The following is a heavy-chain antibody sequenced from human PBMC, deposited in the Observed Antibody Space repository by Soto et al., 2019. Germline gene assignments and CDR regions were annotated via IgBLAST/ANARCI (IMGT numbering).Heavy chain of an antibody. J-gene: IGHJ6*02. CDR2: IYSGGTT. Sequence: EVQLVESGGGLVQPGGSLRLSCAGSALTASKNYMSWVRQPPGKGLEWVSVIYSGGTTYYADSVKDRFSISRDNSKSTLYLQMDNLRAGDTAVYYCARGGSGSDCDYYGMDVWGQGTTVTVSS. CDR1: ALTASKNY. CDR3: ARGGSGSDCDYYGMDV. D-gene: IGHD3-10*01. V-gene: IGHV3-66*01.